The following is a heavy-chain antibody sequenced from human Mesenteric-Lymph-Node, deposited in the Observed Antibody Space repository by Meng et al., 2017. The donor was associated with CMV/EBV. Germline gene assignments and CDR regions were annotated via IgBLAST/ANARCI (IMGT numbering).Heavy chain of an antibody. CDR1: GGSINSDDYY. D-gene: IGHD6-19*01. Sequence: SETLSLTCTVSGGSINSDDYYWSWIRQPPEKGLEWIGYIHYSGSTYYTPSLENRVTMSVDTSKNQFSLRLSSVTAADTAVYFCVRDPPGWWGQGTLVTVSS. V-gene: IGHV4-30-4*08. CDR2: IHYSGST. CDR3: VRDPPGW. J-gene: IGHJ1*01.